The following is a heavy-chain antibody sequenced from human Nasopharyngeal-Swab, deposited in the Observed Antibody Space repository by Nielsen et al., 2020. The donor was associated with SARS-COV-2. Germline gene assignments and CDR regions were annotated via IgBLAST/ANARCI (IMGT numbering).Heavy chain of an antibody. J-gene: IGHJ2*01. D-gene: IGHD3-9*01. CDR1: GFTFSSYA. CDR2: ISGSGGSS. V-gene: IGHV3-23*01. CDR3: AKDLDDWDYWFFDL. Sequence: GGSLKISCAASGFTFSSYAMSWVRQAPGKGLEWVSTISGSGGSSYYADSVKGRFTISRDNSKNTLYLQMSSLRDEDTATYYCAKDLDDWDYWFFDLWGRGTLVTVSS.